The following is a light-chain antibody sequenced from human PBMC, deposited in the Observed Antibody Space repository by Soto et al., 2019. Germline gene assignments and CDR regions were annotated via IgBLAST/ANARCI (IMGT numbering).Light chain of an antibody. CDR3: QSYDSSLTSWV. V-gene: IGLV1-40*01. Sequence: QSLLTQPPSVSGAPGQRVTISCTESSSNIGAGYDVHWYQQLPGTAPKLLIYGNSNRPSGVPDRFSGSKSGTSASLAITGLQAEDEADYYCQSYDSSLTSWVFGGGTKLTVL. CDR2: GNS. J-gene: IGLJ3*02. CDR1: SSNIGAGYD.